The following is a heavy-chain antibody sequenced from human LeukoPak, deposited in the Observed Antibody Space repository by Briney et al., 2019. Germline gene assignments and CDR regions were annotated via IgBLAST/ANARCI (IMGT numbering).Heavy chain of an antibody. Sequence: GGSLRLSCAASGFTFDYFAMSWVRQTPGKGLEWVSAISGSGGSTYYADSVKGRFTISRDNSKNTLYLQMNSLRAEDTAVYYCAKYDYVWGSYRGFDYWGQGTLVTVSS. V-gene: IGHV3-23*01. D-gene: IGHD3-16*02. CDR3: AKYDYVWGSYRGFDY. J-gene: IGHJ4*02. CDR1: GFTFDYFA. CDR2: ISGSGGST.